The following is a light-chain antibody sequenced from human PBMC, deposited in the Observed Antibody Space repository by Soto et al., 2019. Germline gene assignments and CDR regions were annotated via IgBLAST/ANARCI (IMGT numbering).Light chain of an antibody. Sequence: AIPMTQSPSSFSASTGDRVTITCRASQGISSYLAWYQRKPGKAPKLLIYAASTLQSGVPSRFSGSGSGTDFTLTISCLQSEDVATYYCQQYYSYPRTFGQGTKVDIK. CDR2: AAS. CDR1: QGISSY. V-gene: IGKV1-8*01. CDR3: QQYYSYPRT. J-gene: IGKJ1*01.